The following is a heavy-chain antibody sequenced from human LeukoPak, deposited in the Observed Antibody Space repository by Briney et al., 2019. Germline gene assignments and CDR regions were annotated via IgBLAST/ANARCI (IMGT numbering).Heavy chain of an antibody. CDR1: GFTFSSYG. D-gene: IGHD2-21*02. J-gene: IGHJ4*02. CDR2: IWFDGSNK. CDR3: ARADCGGDCYLDY. V-gene: IGHV3-33*08. Sequence: GGSLRLSCAASGFTFSSYGMPWVRQAPGKGLEWVAVIWFDGSNKYYADSVKGRFTISRDNSKNTLYLQMNSLRAEDTAVYYCARADCGGDCYLDYWGQGTLVTVSS.